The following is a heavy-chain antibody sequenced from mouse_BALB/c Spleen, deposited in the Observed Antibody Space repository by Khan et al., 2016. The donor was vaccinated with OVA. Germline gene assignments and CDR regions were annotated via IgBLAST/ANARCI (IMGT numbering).Heavy chain of an antibody. CDR1: GFTIKDTY. Sequence: VQLKESGAELVKPGASVKLSCTASGFTIKDTYMHWVKERPEQGLEWIGRIAPVYGNTKYDPKFQGKATITADTSSHTSYLQLSRLTSEDTADYYCAHPAYDPRNFDGWGAGTTVTVSA. D-gene: IGHD2-3*01. CDR3: AHPAYDPRNFDG. CDR2: IAPVYGNT. J-gene: IGHJ1*01. V-gene: IGHV14-3*02.